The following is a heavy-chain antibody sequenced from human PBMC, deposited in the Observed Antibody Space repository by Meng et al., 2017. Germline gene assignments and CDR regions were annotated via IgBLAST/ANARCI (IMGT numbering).Heavy chain of an antibody. J-gene: IGHJ2*01. Sequence: QVPLQPWGAGLLKPSETLSLTCAVYGGSFSGYYWSWIRQPPGKGLEWIGEINRSGSTNYNPSLKSRVTISVDTSKNQFSLKLNSVTAADTAVYYCAREIAVAAHYYWYFDLWGRGTLVTVSS. CDR1: GGSFSGYY. V-gene: IGHV4-34*02. CDR2: INRSGST. D-gene: IGHD6-19*01. CDR3: AREIAVAAHYYWYFDL.